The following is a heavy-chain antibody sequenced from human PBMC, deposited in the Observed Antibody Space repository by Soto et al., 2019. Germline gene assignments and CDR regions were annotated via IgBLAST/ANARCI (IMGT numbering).Heavy chain of an antibody. CDR1: VFTFSSYA. D-gene: IGHD3-3*01. J-gene: IGHJ6*04. V-gene: IGHV3-23*01. CDR3: AKYDFWSGYTPDV. Sequence: GGSLRLSCAASVFTFSSYAMSWVRQAPGKGLEWVSAISGSGGSTYYADSVKGRFTISRDNSKNTLYLQMNSLRAEDTAVYYCAKYDFWSGYTPDVWGKGTTVTVSS. CDR2: ISGSGGST.